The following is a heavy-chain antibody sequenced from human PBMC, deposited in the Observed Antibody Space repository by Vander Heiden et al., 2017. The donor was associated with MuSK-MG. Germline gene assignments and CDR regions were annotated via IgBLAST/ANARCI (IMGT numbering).Heavy chain of an antibody. CDR1: GSSVSTFA. J-gene: IGHJ6*02. Sequence: EVQVLESGGGLVPPGGSLRLSCAASGSSVSTFAMNWVRQAPGKGLEWVSTIDVSGSGTYYADSVKGRFTISRDNSKTMVFLQMNSLRAEDTAVYYCASNLDAYYFYAMDVWGQGTTVTVSS. CDR2: IDVSGSGT. V-gene: IGHV3-23*05. CDR3: ASNLDAYYFYAMDV.